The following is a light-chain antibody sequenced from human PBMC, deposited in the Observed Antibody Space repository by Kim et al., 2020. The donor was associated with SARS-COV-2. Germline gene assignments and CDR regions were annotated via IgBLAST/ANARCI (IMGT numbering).Light chain of an antibody. J-gene: IGLJ3*02. CDR3: QSYDTTLRGLV. Sequence: QGVPLSCSGCNSDSGAGYDLHWYRQLPGSAPDPLISSNVNWPSGVPDRFSGSPSVPSASLAITWLQPQDEGDYSCQSYDTTLRGLVFGGGTKLTVL. CDR2: SNV. V-gene: IGLV1-40*01. CDR1: NSDSGAGYD.